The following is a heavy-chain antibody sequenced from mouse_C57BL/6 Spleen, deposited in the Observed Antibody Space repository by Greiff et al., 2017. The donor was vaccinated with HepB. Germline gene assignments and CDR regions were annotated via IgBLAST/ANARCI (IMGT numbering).Heavy chain of an antibody. Sequence: VQLQQSGPELVKPGASVKISCKASGYSFTGYYMNWVKHSPEKSLEWIGAINPSTGGTTYNQKFKAKATLTVDKSSSTAYMQLKSLTSEDSAVYYCAILGYYCSSYRYYFDYWGQGTTLTVSS. D-gene: IGHD1-1*01. CDR3: AILGYYCSSYRYYFDY. CDR1: GYSFTGYY. V-gene: IGHV1-42*01. CDR2: INPSTGGT. J-gene: IGHJ2*01.